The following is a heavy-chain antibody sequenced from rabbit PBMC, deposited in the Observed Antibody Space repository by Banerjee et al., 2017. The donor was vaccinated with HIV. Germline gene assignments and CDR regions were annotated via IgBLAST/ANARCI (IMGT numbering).Heavy chain of an antibody. CDR3: ARDPYSNYPGYAYVDL. D-gene: IGHD6-1*01. CDR2: IYGGSGSA. V-gene: IGHV1S45*01. Sequence: QEQLVESGGGLVQPEGSLTLTCKASGFDLSAYWMCWVRQAPGKGLEWIACIYGGSGSAYYASWAKGRFTISKTSSTTVTLQMTSLTAADTATYFCARDPYSNYPGYAYVDLWGPGTLVPS. J-gene: IGHJ4*01. CDR1: GFDLSAYW.